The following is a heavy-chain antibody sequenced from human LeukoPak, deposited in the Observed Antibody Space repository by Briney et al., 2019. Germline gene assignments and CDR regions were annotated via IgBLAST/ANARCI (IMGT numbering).Heavy chain of an antibody. CDR2: ISWNSGSI. V-gene: IGHV3-9*01. CDR3: AKGEVGATPGAFDY. Sequence: GGSLRLSCAASGFTFDDYAMHWVRQAPGKGLEWVSGISWNSGSIGYADSVKGRFTISRDNDKNSLYLQMNSLRAEDTALYYCAKGEVGATPGAFDYWGQGTLVTVSS. D-gene: IGHD1-26*01. J-gene: IGHJ4*02. CDR1: GFTFDDYA.